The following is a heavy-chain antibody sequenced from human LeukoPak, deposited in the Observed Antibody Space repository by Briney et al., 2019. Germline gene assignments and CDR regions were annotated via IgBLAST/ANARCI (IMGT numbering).Heavy chain of an antibody. CDR3: AKDVRDIVVLIDTYMY. CDR1: GFMFNKYG. Sequence: PGGSLRLSCVASGFMFNKYGMSWVRQAPGKGLEWVSVISGGGGRTYCGDSVKGRFTISRDNSKNTVYLQMNSLRAEDTAVYYCAKDVRDIVVLIDTYMYWGQGTLVTVSS. CDR2: ISGGGGRT. J-gene: IGHJ4*02. V-gene: IGHV3-23*01. D-gene: IGHD2-21*01.